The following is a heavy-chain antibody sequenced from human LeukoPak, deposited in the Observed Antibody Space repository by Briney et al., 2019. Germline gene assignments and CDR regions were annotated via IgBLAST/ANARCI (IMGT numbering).Heavy chain of an antibody. Sequence: GGSLRLSCAAPLFTFSSYAMHWVRQAPEKGLVRVSRVKSDGRSTSYADSVKGRFTISRDNARNTLYLQMNSLRAEDTAVYYCARDGFLGPVTAYLDYWGQGTPVTVSS. J-gene: IGHJ4*02. D-gene: IGHD2-21*02. CDR1: LFTFSSYA. CDR3: ARDGFLGPVTAYLDY. V-gene: IGHV3-74*01. CDR2: VKSDGRST.